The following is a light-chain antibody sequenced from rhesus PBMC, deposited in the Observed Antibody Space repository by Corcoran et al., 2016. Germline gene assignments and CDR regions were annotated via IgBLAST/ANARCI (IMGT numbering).Light chain of an antibody. CDR3: QQSSNLWT. CDR2: GAA. J-gene: IGKJ1*01. CDR1: QSVGSY. V-gene: IGKV3-24*04. Sequence: ETVVTQSPATLALSPGERATLSCRASQSVGSYLAGYQQKPGQAPRPLIYGAASRATGIPDRFRGSGSESDLTLTIRRLEPEDVGVYYCQQSSNLWTFGQGTKVEIK.